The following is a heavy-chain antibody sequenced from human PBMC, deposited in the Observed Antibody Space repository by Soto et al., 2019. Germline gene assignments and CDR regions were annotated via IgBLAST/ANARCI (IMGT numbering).Heavy chain of an antibody. J-gene: IGHJ4*02. Sequence: EVQLLESGGGLVQPGGSLRLSCAASRFTLSNYAMSWVRQSPGKGLEWVSGISGGGGSTYYADSVKGRFTISRDNSKNTLYLQMNSLRAEDTAVYFCATPRNYDLLTGLDYWGQGTLVTVSS. CDR1: RFTLSNYA. V-gene: IGHV3-23*01. D-gene: IGHD3-9*01. CDR2: ISGGGGST. CDR3: ATPRNYDLLTGLDY.